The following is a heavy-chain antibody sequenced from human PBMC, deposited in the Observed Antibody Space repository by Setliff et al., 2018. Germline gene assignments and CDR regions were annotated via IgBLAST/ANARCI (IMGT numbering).Heavy chain of an antibody. V-gene: IGHV1-45*02. CDR3: ASEPTMVRGVITTSYGMDV. CDR2: ITPFNGNT. D-gene: IGHD3-10*01. Sequence: SVKVSCKASGYTFTYRYLHWVRQAPGQALEWMGWITPFNGNTNYAQKFQDRVTITRDRSMSTAYMELSSLRSEDTAMYYCASEPTMVRGVITTSYGMDVWGQGTTVTVSS. J-gene: IGHJ6*02. CDR1: GYTFTYRY.